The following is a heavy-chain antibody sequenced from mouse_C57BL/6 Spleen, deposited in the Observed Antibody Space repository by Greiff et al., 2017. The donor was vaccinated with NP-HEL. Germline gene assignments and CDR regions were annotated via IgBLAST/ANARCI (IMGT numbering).Heavy chain of an antibody. CDR2: ISSGSSTI. J-gene: IGHJ2*01. Sequence: EVMLVESGGGLVKPGGSLKLSCAASGFTFSDYGMHWVRQAPEKGLEWVAYISSGSSTIYYADTVKGRFTISRDNAKNTLFLQMTSLRSEDTAMYYCSRNAATTVDFDYWGQGTTLTVSS. CDR1: GFTFSDYG. V-gene: IGHV5-17*01. CDR3: SRNAATTVDFDY. D-gene: IGHD1-1*01.